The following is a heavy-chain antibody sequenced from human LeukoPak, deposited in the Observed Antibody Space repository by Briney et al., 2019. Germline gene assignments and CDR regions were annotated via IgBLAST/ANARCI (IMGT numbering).Heavy chain of an antibody. CDR3: ARDPGEQLARDYYYYYMDV. CDR1: GYTFTSYY. CDR2: INPSGGST. J-gene: IGHJ6*03. Sequence: ASVKVSCKASGYTFTSYYMHWVRQAPGQGLEWMGIINPSGGSTNYAQKFQGRVTMTRDTSTSTVYMELSSLRSEDTAVYYCARDPGEQLARDYYYYYMDVWGKGTTVTVSS. V-gene: IGHV1-46*01. D-gene: IGHD6-13*01.